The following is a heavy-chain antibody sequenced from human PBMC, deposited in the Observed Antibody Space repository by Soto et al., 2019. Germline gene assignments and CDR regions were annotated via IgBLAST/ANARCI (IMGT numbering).Heavy chain of an antibody. Sequence: SETLSLTCTVSGGSISSYYWSLIRQPAGKGLEWIGRIYTSWSTNYNPSLKSRVTMSVDTSRNQFSLKLSSVTAADTAVYYCAREVGLAARAYYFDYWGQGTLVTVS. CDR1: GGSISSYY. CDR3: AREVGLAARAYYFDY. CDR2: IYTSWST. V-gene: IGHV4-4*07. D-gene: IGHD6-25*01. J-gene: IGHJ4*02.